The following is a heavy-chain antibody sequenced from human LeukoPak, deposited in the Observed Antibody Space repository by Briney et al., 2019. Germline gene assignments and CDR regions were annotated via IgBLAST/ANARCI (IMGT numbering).Heavy chain of an antibody. J-gene: IGHJ4*02. Sequence: ASVKVSCKASGFTFSVYYMHWGLQAPGQGLEWMAWISPNSGGTNYVQKFQGRVTVTRDTSISTDYMEISGLTSDDTALYYCAREQSGSGGYDYWGQGTLVTVSS. CDR3: AREQSGSGGYDY. CDR2: ISPNSGGT. CDR1: GFTFSVYY. D-gene: IGHD3-10*01. V-gene: IGHV1-2*02.